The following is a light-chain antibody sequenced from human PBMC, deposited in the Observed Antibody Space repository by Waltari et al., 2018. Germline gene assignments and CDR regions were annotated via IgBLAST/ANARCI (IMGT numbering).Light chain of an antibody. V-gene: IGKV3-15*01. CDR3: QQYNNWPLYT. J-gene: IGKJ2*01. Sequence: DIVMTQSPATLSVSPGERAPLSCRASQSVSRNLAWYQQKPGQAPRLLIYGASTRATGIPARFSGSGSGTEFTLTISSLQSEDFAVYYCQQYNNWPLYTFGQGTKLEIK. CDR2: GAS. CDR1: QSVSRN.